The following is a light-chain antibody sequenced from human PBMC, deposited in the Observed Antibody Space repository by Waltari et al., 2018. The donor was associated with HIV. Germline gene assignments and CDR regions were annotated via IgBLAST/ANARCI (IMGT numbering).Light chain of an antibody. V-gene: IGLV2-11*01. CDR1: SSAVGGYNY. CDR3: CSYAGSYTLV. J-gene: IGLJ3*02. CDR2: DVS. Sequence: QSALTQPRSVSGSPGQSVTISCTGTSSAVGGYNYSSWYPPPPGQAPKLMISDVSKRPSGVPERVSGSKAGNTASMTISGLQAEDEADYYCCSYAGSYTLVFGGGTKLTVL.